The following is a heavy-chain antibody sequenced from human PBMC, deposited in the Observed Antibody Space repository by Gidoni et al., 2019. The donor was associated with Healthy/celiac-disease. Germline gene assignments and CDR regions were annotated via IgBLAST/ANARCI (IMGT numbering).Heavy chain of an antibody. J-gene: IGHJ6*02. CDR1: GGSISSSSYY. D-gene: IGHD6-19*01. CDR2: IYYSGST. V-gene: IGHV4-39*01. Sequence: QLQLQESGPGLVKPSETLSLTCTVSGGSISSSSYYWGWIRQPPGKGLEWIGSIYYSGSTYYNPSLKSRVTISVDTSKNQFSLKLSSVTAADTAVYYCASEQWLVETDYYYYGMDVWGQGTTVTVSS. CDR3: ASEQWLVETDYYYYGMDV.